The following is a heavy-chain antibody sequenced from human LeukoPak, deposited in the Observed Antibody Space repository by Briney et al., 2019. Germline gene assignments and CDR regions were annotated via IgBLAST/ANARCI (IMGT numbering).Heavy chain of an antibody. J-gene: IGHJ4*02. CDR2: IIPIFGTA. CDR1: GGTFSSYA. D-gene: IGHD6-19*01. CDR3: ASRGVAVAGTFDY. V-gene: IGHV1-69*01. Sequence: SVKVSCKASGGTFSSYAISWVRQAPGQGLEWMGGIIPIFGTANYAQKFQGRVTITADESTSTAYMELSSLRSEDTAVYYCASRGVAVAGTFDYWGQGTLVTVSS.